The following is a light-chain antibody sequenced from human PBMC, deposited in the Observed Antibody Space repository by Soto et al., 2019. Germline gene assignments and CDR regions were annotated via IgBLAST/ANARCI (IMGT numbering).Light chain of an antibody. V-gene: IGLV2-8*01. CDR3: TSYAGSNSYV. CDR1: SSDIGGYTY. J-gene: IGLJ1*01. CDR2: EVS. Sequence: QSALTQPPSASGSPGQGVTISCTGTSSDIGGYTYVSWYQHHPGKAPKLMIYEVSKRPSGVPDRFSGSKSGNTASLTVSGLHAEDEADYYCTSYAGSNSYVFGTGTKVTV.